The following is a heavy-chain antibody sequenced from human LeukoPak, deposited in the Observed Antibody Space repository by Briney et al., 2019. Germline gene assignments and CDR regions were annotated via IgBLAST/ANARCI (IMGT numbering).Heavy chain of an antibody. CDR2: IYYSGST. J-gene: IGHJ4*02. CDR1: GGSISSYY. D-gene: IGHD6-19*01. V-gene: IGHV4-59*01. CDR3: ARVGYSSEIDY. Sequence: SETLSLTCTVSGGSISSYYWSWIRQPPGKGLEWIGYIYYSGSTNYNPSLKSRVTISVDTSKNLFSLKLSSVTAADTAVYYCARVGYSSEIDYWGQGTLVTVSS.